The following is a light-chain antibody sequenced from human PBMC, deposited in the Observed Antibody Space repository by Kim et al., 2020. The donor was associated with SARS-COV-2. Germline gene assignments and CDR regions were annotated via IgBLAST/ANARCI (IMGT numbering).Light chain of an antibody. CDR1: PGISSY. J-gene: IGKJ1*01. Sequence: IQLTQSPSSLSASVGDRVTITCRASPGISSYLAWYQQKPGKAPKLLIYAASTLQSGVPSRFSGSGSGTDFTLTISSLQPEDFATYYCQQLNNYPRTFGQGTKVDIK. CDR2: AAS. V-gene: IGKV1-9*01. CDR3: QQLNNYPRT.